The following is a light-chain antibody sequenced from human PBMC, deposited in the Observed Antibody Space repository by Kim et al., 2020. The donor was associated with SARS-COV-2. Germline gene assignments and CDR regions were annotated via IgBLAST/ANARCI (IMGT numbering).Light chain of an antibody. CDR2: MAS. J-gene: IGKJ1*01. Sequence: AFVGDKVTTTCRASQNLNSVLAWYQQKPGKAPKLLIYMASSLESGVPSRFSGSESGTEFTLTISSLQPDDFATYYCQQYKTYPWTFGQGTKVDIK. CDR1: QNLNSV. CDR3: QQYKTYPWT. V-gene: IGKV1-5*03.